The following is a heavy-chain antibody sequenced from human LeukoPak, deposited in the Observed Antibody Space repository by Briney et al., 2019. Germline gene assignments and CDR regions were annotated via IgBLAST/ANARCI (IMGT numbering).Heavy chain of an antibody. Sequence: ASVKVSFKASGFTFTSSAVQWVRQARGQRLEWIGRIVVGSGNTNYAQKFQERVTITRDMSTNTAYMKLSSLRSEDGAGYYCAALINGSGSFVWFDPWGQGTLVTVSS. CDR3: AALINGSGSFVWFDP. CDR2: IVVGSGNT. D-gene: IGHD3-10*01. J-gene: IGHJ5*02. CDR1: GFTFTSSA. V-gene: IGHV1-58*01.